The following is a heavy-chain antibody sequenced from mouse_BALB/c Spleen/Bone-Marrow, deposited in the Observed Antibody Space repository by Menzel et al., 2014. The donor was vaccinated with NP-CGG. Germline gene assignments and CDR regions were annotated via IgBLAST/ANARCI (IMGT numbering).Heavy chain of an antibody. CDR3: ARSRFPDYGSSPFDY. D-gene: IGHD1-1*01. CDR2: ISSGSSTI. V-gene: IGHV5-17*02. J-gene: IGHJ2*01. Sequence: EVQRVESGGGLVQPGGSRKLSCAASGFTFSSFGVHWVRQAPEKGLEWVAYISSGSSTIYYADTVKGRFTISRDNPKNILFLQMTSLRSEDTAMYYCARSRFPDYGSSPFDYWGQGTTLTVSS. CDR1: GFTFSSFG.